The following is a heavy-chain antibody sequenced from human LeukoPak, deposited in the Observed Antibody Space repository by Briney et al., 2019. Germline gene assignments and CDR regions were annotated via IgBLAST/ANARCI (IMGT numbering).Heavy chain of an antibody. CDR2: IKQDGNEK. V-gene: IGHV3-7*03. CDR3: AKGRSSWYVGNWFDP. CDR1: GFRFNTYW. D-gene: IGHD6-13*01. J-gene: IGHJ5*02. Sequence: GGPLRLSCAASGFRFNTYWMSWVRQAPGKGLEWVANIKQDGNEKYYADSVKGRFTISRDNSKNTLYLQMNSLRAEDTAVYYCAKGRSSWYVGNWFDPWGQGTLVTVSS.